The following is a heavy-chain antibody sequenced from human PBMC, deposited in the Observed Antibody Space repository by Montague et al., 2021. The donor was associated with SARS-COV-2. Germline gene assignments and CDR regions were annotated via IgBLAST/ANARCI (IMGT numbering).Heavy chain of an antibody. J-gene: IGHJ4*02. D-gene: IGHD3-22*01. CDR2: INHSGSS. V-gene: IGHV4-34*01. Sequence: SETLSLTCAVYGGSFSGYDWCWFRQSPGKGLEWIGEINHSGSSNYYQTLKSRVIVSVDTSKKQFSLKLSTVAAADTAVYYCARGRVEITMIAVVFTGGIYYFDYWGQGTLVTVSS. CDR1: GGSFSGYD. CDR3: ARGRVEITMIAVVFTGGIYYFDY.